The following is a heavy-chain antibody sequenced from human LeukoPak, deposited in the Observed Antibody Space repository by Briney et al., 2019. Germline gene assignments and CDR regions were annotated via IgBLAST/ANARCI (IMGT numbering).Heavy chain of an antibody. D-gene: IGHD2-2*01. J-gene: IGHJ5*02. Sequence: PGGSLRLSCAASGFTFDDYGMSWVRQAPGKGLEWVSGINWNGGSTGYADSVKGGFTISRDNAKNSLYLQMNSLRAEDTALYYCAREAYCSSTSCYSWFDPWGQGTLVTVSS. V-gene: IGHV3-20*04. CDR2: INWNGGST. CDR3: AREAYCSSTSCYSWFDP. CDR1: GFTFDDYG.